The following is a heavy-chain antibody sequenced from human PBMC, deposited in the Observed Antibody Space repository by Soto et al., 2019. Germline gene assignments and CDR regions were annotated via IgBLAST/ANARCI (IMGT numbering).Heavy chain of an antibody. CDR2: TYYRSKWYN. CDR3: ARADSGSYFYYYYGMDV. CDR1: GDSVSSNSAA. V-gene: IGHV6-1*01. D-gene: IGHD1-26*01. J-gene: IGHJ6*02. Sequence: KQSQTLSLTCAISGDSVSSNSAAWNWIRQSPSRGLEWLGRTYYRSKWYNDYAVSVKSRITINPDTSKNQFSLQLNSVTPEDTAVYYCARADSGSYFYYYYGMDVWGQGTTVTVSS.